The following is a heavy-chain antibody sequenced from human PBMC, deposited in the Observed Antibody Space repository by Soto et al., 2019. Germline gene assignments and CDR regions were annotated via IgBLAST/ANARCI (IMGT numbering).Heavy chain of an antibody. CDR1: GYTFTTYD. D-gene: IGHD6-25*01. CDR2: MNPYSGNT. CDR3: ARRKERSGPHYFDY. Sequence: ASVKVSCKASGYTFTTYDISWVRQATGQGLEWVGWMNPYSGNTGYAQKFQGRVTVTRNTSISTVYMELSGLRPDDTAVYYCARRKERSGPHYFDYWGQGSQVTVSS. V-gene: IGHV1-8*01. J-gene: IGHJ4*02.